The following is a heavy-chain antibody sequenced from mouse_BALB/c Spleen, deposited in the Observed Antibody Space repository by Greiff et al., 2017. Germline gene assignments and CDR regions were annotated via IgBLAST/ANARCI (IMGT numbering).Heavy chain of an antibody. Sequence: VQLQQSGAELARPGASVKLSCKASGYTFTSYWMQWVKQRPGQGLEWIGAIYPGDGDTRYTQKFKGKATLTADKSSSTAYMQLSSLASEDSAVYYCARSEVVPYAMDYWGQGTSVTVSS. V-gene: IGHV1-87*01. CDR2: IYPGDGDT. D-gene: IGHD1-1*01. CDR1: GYTFTSYW. J-gene: IGHJ4*01. CDR3: ARSEVVPYAMDY.